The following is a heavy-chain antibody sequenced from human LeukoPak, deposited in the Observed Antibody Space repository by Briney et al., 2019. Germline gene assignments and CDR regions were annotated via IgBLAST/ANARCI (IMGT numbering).Heavy chain of an antibody. D-gene: IGHD3-22*01. CDR1: GFTFSSNG. CDR3: AKGQYYYDKSDYYYGMDV. Sequence: GRSLRLSCAASGFTFSSNGMHWVRQAPGKGLEWVAVISYDGSNKYYADSVKGRFTISRDNSKNTLYLQMNSLSAEDTAVYYCAKGQYYYDKSDYYYGMDVWGQGTTVTVSS. CDR2: ISYDGSNK. J-gene: IGHJ6*02. V-gene: IGHV3-30*18.